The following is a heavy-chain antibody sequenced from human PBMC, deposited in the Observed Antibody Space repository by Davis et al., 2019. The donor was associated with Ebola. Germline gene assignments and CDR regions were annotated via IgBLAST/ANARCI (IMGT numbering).Heavy chain of an antibody. D-gene: IGHD2-15*01. Sequence: PGGSLRLSCTVSGGSISSYYWSWIRQPPGKGLEWIGYIYYSGSTNYNPSLKSRVTISVDTSKNQFSLKLSSVTAADTAVYYCARVGCSGGSCYSAWFDPWGQGTLVTVSS. CDR2: IYYSGST. J-gene: IGHJ5*02. V-gene: IGHV4-59*01. CDR1: GGSISSYY. CDR3: ARVGCSGGSCYSAWFDP.